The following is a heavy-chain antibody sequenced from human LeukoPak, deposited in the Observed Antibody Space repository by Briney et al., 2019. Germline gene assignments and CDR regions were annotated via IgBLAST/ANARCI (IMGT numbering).Heavy chain of an antibody. CDR3: AKDQEVTMVRGVIPLDY. V-gene: IGHV3-30*18. CDR2: ISYDGSNK. Sequence: GRSLRLSCAASGFTFSSYGMHWVRQAPGKGLEWVAGISYDGSNKYYADSVKGRFTISRDNSKNTLYLQMNSLRAEDTAVYYCAKDQEVTMVRGVIPLDYWGQGTLVTVSS. CDR1: GFTFSSYG. D-gene: IGHD3-10*01. J-gene: IGHJ4*02.